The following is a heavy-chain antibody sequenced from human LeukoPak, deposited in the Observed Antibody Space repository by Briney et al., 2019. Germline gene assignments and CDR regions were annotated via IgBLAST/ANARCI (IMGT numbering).Heavy chain of an antibody. CDR2: ISKDGNTA. CDR1: GFTFDDYA. D-gene: IGHD1-26*01. V-gene: IGHV3-43*02. CDR3: AWGDRSGSFYNWFDS. Sequence: GGSLRLSCAASGFTFDDYAMHWVRQAPGKGLEWVSLISKDGNTAHYADSVRGRFTVSRDGGRKSLYLQMNSLKPEDTAFHYCAWGDRSGSFYNWFDSWGQGTLVTVSS. J-gene: IGHJ5*01.